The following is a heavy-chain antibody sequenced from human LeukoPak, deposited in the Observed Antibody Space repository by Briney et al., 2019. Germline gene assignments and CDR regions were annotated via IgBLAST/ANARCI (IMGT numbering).Heavy chain of an antibody. CDR2: INWNGGST. CDR1: GFTFADYG. CDR3: ARAYYYDSSGYFPD. D-gene: IGHD3-22*01. J-gene: IGHJ4*02. V-gene: IGHV3-20*01. Sequence: GGSLRLSCAASGFTFADYGMSWVRQAPGKGLEWVSAINWNGGSTGYADSVKGRFTISRDNAKNSLYLQMNSLRAEDTALYHCARAYYYDSSGYFPDWGRGTLVTVSS.